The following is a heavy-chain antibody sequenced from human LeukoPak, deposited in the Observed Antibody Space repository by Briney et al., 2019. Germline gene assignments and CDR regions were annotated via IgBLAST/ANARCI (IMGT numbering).Heavy chain of an antibody. D-gene: IGHD3-10*01. CDR3: ARARGPLDY. V-gene: IGHV3-73*01. Sequence: PGGSLRLSCAASGFTFSGSAMHWVRQASGKGLEWVGRIRSKGNNYATAYAASVKGRFTISRDDSKNTAYLQMNSLRAEDTAVYYCARARGPLDYWGQGTLVTVSS. CDR1: GFTFSGSA. CDR2: IRSKGNNYAT. J-gene: IGHJ4*02.